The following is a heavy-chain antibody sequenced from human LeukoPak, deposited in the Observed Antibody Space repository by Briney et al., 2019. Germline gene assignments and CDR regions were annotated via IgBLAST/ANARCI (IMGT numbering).Heavy chain of an antibody. V-gene: IGHV4-59*01. Sequence: SETLSLTCTVSGGSINSYYWSWIRQPPGKGLEWIGYIYYSGMTDYNPSLKSRVTISVDTSKNQFSLKLSSVTAADTAVYYCARGTSSSLRWDFDYWGQGTLVTVSS. J-gene: IGHJ4*02. CDR3: ARGTSSSLRWDFDY. CDR2: IYYSGMT. CDR1: GGSINSYY. D-gene: IGHD6-13*01.